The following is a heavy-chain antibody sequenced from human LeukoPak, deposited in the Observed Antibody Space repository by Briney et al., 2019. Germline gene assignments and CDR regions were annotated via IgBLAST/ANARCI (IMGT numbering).Heavy chain of an antibody. CDR1: GDSINSLDL. V-gene: IGHV4-4*02. CDR3: AGLVGRYSSGLYYYYFDY. D-gene: IGHD3-22*01. J-gene: IGHJ4*02. CDR2: MYLSGTT. Sequence: SETLSLTCTVSGDSINSLDLWSWVRQPPGKGLEWVGEMYLSGTTHSNPSVKSRVTISIDKSKNQFSLNLSSVTAADTAVYYCAGLVGRYSSGLYYYYFDYWGQGTLVTVSS.